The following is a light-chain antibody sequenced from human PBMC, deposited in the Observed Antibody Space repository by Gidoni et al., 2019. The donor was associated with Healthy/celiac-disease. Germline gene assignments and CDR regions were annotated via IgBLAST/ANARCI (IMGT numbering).Light chain of an antibody. CDR1: SSDVGSYNL. CDR2: EVS. Sequence: QSALTPPASVSGSPGPSITISCTGTSSDVGSYNLVSWYQQHPGTAPKLMIYEVSKRPSGVSNRFSGSKSGNTASLTISGLQAEDEADYYCCSYAGSSTVVFGGGTTLTVL. V-gene: IGLV2-23*02. J-gene: IGLJ2*01. CDR3: CSYAGSSTVV.